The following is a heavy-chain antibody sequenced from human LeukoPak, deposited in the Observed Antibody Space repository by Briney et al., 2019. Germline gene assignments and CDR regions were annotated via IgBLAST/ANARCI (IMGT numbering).Heavy chain of an antibody. CDR1: EFSVSANY. D-gene: IGHD5-12*01. CDR3: GYSGYDFPFDY. CDR2: IYSGGST. J-gene: IGHJ4*02. Sequence: GGSLRVSCAASEFSVSANYMSWVRQAPGKGLEWVSVIYSGGSTFYADSVRGRFTISRHNSRNTLYLQMNSLRAEDTAVYYCGYSGYDFPFDYWGQGTLVTVSS. V-gene: IGHV3-53*04.